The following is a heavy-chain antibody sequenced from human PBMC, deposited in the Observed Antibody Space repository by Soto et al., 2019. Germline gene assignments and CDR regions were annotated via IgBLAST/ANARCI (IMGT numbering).Heavy chain of an antibody. J-gene: IGHJ3*01. CDR2: IFYDGFNE. Sequence: QVQLVESGGGVVQPGTSLRLSCAASGFTFRQYGMHWVRQAPGKGLDWVAVIFYDGFNEYYADSVRGRFTLSRDNTGNMVYLQMNSLRAEDTGAYYGVRGWGSGVHLSCLDLWGQGTGVVVSS. V-gene: IGHV3-33*01. D-gene: IGHD6-19*01. CDR3: VRGWGSGVHLSCLDL. CDR1: GFTFRQYG.